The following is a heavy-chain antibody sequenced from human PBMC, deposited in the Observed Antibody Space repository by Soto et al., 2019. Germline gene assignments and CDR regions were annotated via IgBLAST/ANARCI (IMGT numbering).Heavy chain of an antibody. CDR1: GYTFTRSG. CDR2: ISSYNGDT. CDR3: AREGVAPYYLYRMGV. J-gene: IGHJ6*02. Sequence: QVQLVQSGAEVKKPGASVKVSCKASGYTFTRSGISWVRQAPGQGPEWMGWISSYNGDTNYAQTFPGRGTMTTATATSTAYMEPRSLSSDDTAVYYCAREGVAPYYLYRMGVWGQGTPVTVSS. D-gene: IGHD5-12*01. V-gene: IGHV1-18*01.